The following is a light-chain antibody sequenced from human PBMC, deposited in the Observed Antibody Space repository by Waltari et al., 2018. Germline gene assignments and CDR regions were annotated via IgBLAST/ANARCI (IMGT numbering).Light chain of an antibody. CDR2: RDE. CDR3: QSYDRDLNAVL. V-gene: IGLV1-40*01. J-gene: IGLJ2*01. Sequence: QSVLTQPPSVSGAPGQSVTISCTGSSSNIGAGYDVHWYQQIPGSSPKVLIYRDENRPSGVPGRFSGSKAGTSASLSVTGLHVEDEADYFCQSYDRDLNAVLFGGGTKLTVL. CDR1: SSNIGAGYD.